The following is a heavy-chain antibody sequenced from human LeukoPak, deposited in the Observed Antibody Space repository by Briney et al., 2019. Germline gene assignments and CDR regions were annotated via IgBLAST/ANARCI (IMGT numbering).Heavy chain of an antibody. V-gene: IGHV3-21*01. CDR1: GFTFTTYT. J-gene: IGHJ4*02. Sequence: KTGGSLRLSCAASGFTFTTYTINWVRQDPGKGLEWVSSISSSGDYIYYADSVKGRFTISRDNAKNSLYLQMNNLRAEDTAVYYCARGRYGDYAFDYWGQGTLLTVSS. CDR2: ISSSGDYI. D-gene: IGHD4-17*01. CDR3: ARGRYGDYAFDY.